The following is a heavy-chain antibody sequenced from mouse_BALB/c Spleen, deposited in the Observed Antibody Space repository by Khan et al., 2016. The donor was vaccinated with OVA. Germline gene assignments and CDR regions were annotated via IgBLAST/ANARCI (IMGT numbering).Heavy chain of an antibody. CDR1: GFIFSSYG. CDR2: ISSGGTYT. CDR3: TSFITTTTGDYYAMDY. V-gene: IGHV5-6*01. Sequence: EVELVESGGDLVNPGGSLKLSCAASGFIFSSYGMSWVRQTPDKRLEWVATISSGGTYTYYPDSVKGRVTISRDNAKNTLSLQMSSLKSEDTAMYYCTSFITTTTGDYYAMDYWGQGTSVTVSS. D-gene: IGHD1-2*01. J-gene: IGHJ4*01.